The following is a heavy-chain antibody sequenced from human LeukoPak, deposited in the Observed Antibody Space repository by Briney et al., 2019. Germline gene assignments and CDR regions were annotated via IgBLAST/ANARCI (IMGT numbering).Heavy chain of an antibody. CDR1: GYTFTHHG. V-gene: IGHV1-18*01. D-gene: IGHD6-19*01. J-gene: IGHJ4*02. CDR2: ISCYNGDT. CDR3: MRDPTNTSGRYAYFDY. Sequence: ASVKVSCKASGYTFTHHGISWVRQAPGQGLGWMGWISCYNGDTNYAQKFQGRVTMSTDTSTSTAYLELTGLRSDDTAVYYCMRDPTNTSGRYAYFDYWGQGTLVTVSS.